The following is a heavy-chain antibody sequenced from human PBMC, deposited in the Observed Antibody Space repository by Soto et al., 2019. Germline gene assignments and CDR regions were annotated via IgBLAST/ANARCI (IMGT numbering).Heavy chain of an antibody. D-gene: IGHD2-2*01. J-gene: IGHJ6*02. CDR1: GFTFGTYS. CDR3: TRGPYCDTSSCFLPNYYFAMDV. CDR2: ISYDSDTI. V-gene: IGHV3-48*01. Sequence: GSLRLSCAGSGFTFGTYSMNWVRQAAGKGLEWIAYISYDSDTIQYADSVKGRFTISRDNSKNTLYLQANSLRAEDTAVYYCTRGPYCDTSSCFLPNYYFAMDVWGRGTTVTVSS.